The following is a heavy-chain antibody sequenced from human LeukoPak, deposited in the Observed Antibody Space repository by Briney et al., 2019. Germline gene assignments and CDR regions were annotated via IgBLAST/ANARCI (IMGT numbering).Heavy chain of an antibody. CDR1: GFTFDDYA. Sequence: PGGSLRLSCAASGFTFDDYAMHWVRQAPGKGLEWVSGISWNSGSIGYADSAKGRFTISRENAKNSLYLQMNSLRAEDTALYYCARGLYSSGWFWGQGTLVTVSP. CDR2: ISWNSGSI. J-gene: IGHJ4*02. D-gene: IGHD6-19*01. V-gene: IGHV3-9*01. CDR3: ARGLYSSGWF.